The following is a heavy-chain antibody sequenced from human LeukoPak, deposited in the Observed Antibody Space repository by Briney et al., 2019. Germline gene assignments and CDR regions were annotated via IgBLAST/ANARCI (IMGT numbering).Heavy chain of an antibody. CDR1: SGSISSGDYY. D-gene: IGHD6-19*01. CDR2: IYYSGST. J-gene: IGHJ4*02. V-gene: IGHV4-30-4*01. Sequence: PSQTLSLTCTVSSGSISSGDYYWSWIRQPPGKGLEWIGYIYYSGSTYYNPSLKSRVTISVDTSKNQFSLKLSSVTAADTAVYYCARVSGSGWYRAYYFDYWGQGTLVTVSS. CDR3: ARVSGSGWYRAYYFDY.